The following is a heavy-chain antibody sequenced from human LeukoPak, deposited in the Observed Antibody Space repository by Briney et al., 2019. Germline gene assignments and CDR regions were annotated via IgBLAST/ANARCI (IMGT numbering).Heavy chain of an antibody. CDR2: INPNNGDT. CDR1: GYTFTDYY. V-gene: IGHV1-2*02. J-gene: IGHJ4*02. CDR3: ARVEDGYSYGATFDY. D-gene: IGHD5-18*01. Sequence: GASVKVSCKASGYTFTDYYIQWVRQAPGQGLQWMGRINPNNGDTDYAQRFRGRVTLTRDTSISTAYLELSGLGSDDTAVYYCARVEDGYSYGATFDYWGQGTLVTVSS.